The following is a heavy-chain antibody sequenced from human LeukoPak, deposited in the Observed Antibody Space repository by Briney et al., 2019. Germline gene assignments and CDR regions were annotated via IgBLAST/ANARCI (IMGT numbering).Heavy chain of an antibody. CDR2: IYISGST. CDR3: ARGNYYGSGVFDY. CDR1: GGSISSYY. J-gene: IGHJ4*02. V-gene: IGHV4-4*07. D-gene: IGHD3-10*01. Sequence: PSETLSLTCTVSGGSISSYYWNWIRQPAGKGLEWLGRIYISGSTNYNPSLRSRVTMSVDTSNNQFSLKLTSVTAADTAVYYCARGNYYGSGVFDYWGQGTLLTVSS.